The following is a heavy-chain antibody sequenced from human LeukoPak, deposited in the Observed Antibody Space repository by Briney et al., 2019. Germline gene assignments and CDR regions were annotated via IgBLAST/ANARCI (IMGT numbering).Heavy chain of an antibody. V-gene: IGHV3-23*01. CDR2: ISCSGCNT. CDR3: VKDFCYLGDCDCNSEDY. J-gene: IGHJ4*02. CDR1: GFTFSIYA. D-gene: IGHD4-23*01. Sequence: PGGSLRLSCAASGFTFSIYAMSWVRQAPGEGLEWVAAISCSGCNTYYADSVKGRFTLSRDNSKNTLYLQMNSLRTEDTSVSYCVKDFCYLGDCDCNSEDYWGQGTMVTV.